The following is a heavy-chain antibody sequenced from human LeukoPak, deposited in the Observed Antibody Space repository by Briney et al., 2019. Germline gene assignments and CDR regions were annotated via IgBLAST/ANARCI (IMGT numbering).Heavy chain of an antibody. D-gene: IGHD2-15*01. CDR1: GYTFTNYG. J-gene: IGHJ4*02. CDR2: ISAYNGNT. Sequence: GGSVKVSCKSSGYTFTNYGITWVRQAPGQGLEWMEWISAYNGNTNYAQKFQGRVTMTTDTSTSTAYMEVRSLRSDDTAMYYCARVCHWDIDNTRGDPVDYWGQGTLVTVSS. V-gene: IGHV1-18*01. CDR3: ARVCHWDIDNTRGDPVDY.